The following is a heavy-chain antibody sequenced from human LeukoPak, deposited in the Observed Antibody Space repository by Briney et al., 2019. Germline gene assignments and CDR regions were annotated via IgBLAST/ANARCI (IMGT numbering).Heavy chain of an antibody. J-gene: IGHJ4*02. CDR2: ITSGGTNT. CDR1: GFTFNSYW. Sequence: GGSLRLPCAASGFTFNSYWMHWVRLVPGKGPAWVSHITSGGTNTNYAESVKGRFAISRDNAKNTLYLQMNRLGAEDTAMYYCARISYDSSGYFDYWGQGTLVTVSS. V-gene: IGHV3-74*01. CDR3: ARISYDSSGYFDY. D-gene: IGHD3-22*01.